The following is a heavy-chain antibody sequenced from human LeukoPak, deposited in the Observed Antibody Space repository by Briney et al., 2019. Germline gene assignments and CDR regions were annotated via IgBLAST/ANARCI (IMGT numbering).Heavy chain of an antibody. V-gene: IGHV4-34*01. CDR3: ARVYSSRSSYLAY. D-gene: IGHD6-13*01. J-gene: IGHJ4*02. CDR2: TNHSGNT. Sequence: PSETLSLTCAVYGGSFNDYYWSWIRQPPGKGLEWIGETNHSGNTNYYPSLKSRVTISVDTSKNQFSLKLSSMTAADTAVYYCARVYSSRSSYLAYWGQGTLVTVSS. CDR1: GGSFNDYY.